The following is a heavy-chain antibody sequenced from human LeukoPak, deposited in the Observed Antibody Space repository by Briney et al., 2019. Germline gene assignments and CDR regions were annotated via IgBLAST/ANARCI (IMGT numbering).Heavy chain of an antibody. CDR2: INHSGST. D-gene: IGHD5-24*01. CDR1: GGSFSGYY. Sequence: PSETLSLTCAVYGGSFSGYYWSWIRQPPGKGLEWIGEINHSGSTNYNPSLKSRVTISVDTSKNQFSLKLSSVTAADTAVYYCAREGDGYNLAKSNNWFDPWGQGTLVTVSS. V-gene: IGHV4-34*01. J-gene: IGHJ5*02. CDR3: AREGDGYNLAKSNNWFDP.